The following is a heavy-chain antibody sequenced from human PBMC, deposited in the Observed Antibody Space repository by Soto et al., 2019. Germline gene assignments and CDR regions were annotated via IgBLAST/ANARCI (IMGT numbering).Heavy chain of an antibody. V-gene: IGHV4-34*01. CDR3: ARGRDYDYLWGSYRAFDY. J-gene: IGHJ4*02. D-gene: IGHD3-16*02. Sequence: QVQLQQWGAGLLKPAETLSLTCAVYGGSFSGYYWSWIRQPPGKGLEWIGEINHRGSTNYNPSLKSRVTISVDTSKNQFSLNLSSVTAADTAVYYCARGRDYDYLWGSYRAFDYWGQGTLVTVSS. CDR2: INHRGST. CDR1: GGSFSGYY.